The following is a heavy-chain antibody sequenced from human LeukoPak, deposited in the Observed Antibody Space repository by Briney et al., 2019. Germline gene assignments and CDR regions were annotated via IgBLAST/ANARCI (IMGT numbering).Heavy chain of an antibody. CDR3: ARAGLLWFGESYGMDV. J-gene: IGHJ6*02. V-gene: IGHV1-8*01. Sequence: ASVKVSCKASGYTCTSYDINWVRQATGQGLEWMGWMNPNSGNTGYAQKFQGRVTMTRNTSISTAYMELISLRSEDTAVYYCARAGLLWFGESYGMDVWGQGTTVTVSS. D-gene: IGHD3-10*01. CDR1: GYTCTSYD. CDR2: MNPNSGNT.